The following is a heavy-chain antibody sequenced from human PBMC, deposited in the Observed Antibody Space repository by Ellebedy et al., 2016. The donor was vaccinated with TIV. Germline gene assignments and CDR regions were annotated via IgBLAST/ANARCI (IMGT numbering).Heavy chain of an antibody. V-gene: IGHV3-23*01. J-gene: IGHJ3*01. CDR3: AKGALWFGEIDAFDV. Sequence: GGSLRLXCAASGFTFSSYDMSWVRQAPGKGLEWLSTISDSTYTTYYADSVRGRFTISRDNSKNTLYLHMSSLRVEDTAVYYCAKGALWFGEIDAFDVWGQGTMVTVSS. CDR1: GFTFSSYD. CDR2: ISDSTYTT. D-gene: IGHD3-10*01.